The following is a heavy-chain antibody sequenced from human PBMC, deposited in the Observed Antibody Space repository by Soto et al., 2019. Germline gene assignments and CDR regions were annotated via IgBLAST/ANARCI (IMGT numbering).Heavy chain of an antibody. J-gene: IGHJ5*02. CDR3: ASGGITVTTFRWFDP. CDR2: IYPGDSDT. D-gene: IGHD4-4*01. V-gene: IGHV5-51*01. Sequence: GESLKISCKGSGYSFTSYWIGWVRQMPGKGLEWMGIIYPGDSDTRYSTSFQGQVTISAAKSISTAYLQWSSLKASDTAMYYCASGGITVTTFRWFDPWGQGTLVTVSS. CDR1: GYSFTSYW.